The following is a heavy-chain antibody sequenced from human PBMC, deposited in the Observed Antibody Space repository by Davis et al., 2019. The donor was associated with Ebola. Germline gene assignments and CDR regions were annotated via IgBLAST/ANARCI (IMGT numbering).Heavy chain of an antibody. D-gene: IGHD2-2*01. CDR1: GYSFTSYW. CDR2: IFPGDSDT. J-gene: IGHJ4*02. CDR3: ARIGYCISTSCYYFDY. Sequence: GESLKISCKGSGYSFTSYWIGWVRQMPGKGLECMGIIFPGDSDTRYSPSFQGQVTISADKSISTAYLQWSSLKASDTAMYYCARIGYCISTSCYYFDYWGQGTLVTVSP. V-gene: IGHV5-51*01.